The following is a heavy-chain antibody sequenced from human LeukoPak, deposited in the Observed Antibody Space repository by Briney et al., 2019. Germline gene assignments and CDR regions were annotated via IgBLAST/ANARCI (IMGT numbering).Heavy chain of an antibody. CDR3: ARDLFDGDYSPQYFQH. Sequence: PGGSLRLSCAASGFTFSDYYMSWIRQAPGKGLEWVSYISSSSSYTNYADSVKGRFTISRVNAKNSLYLQMNSLRAEDTAVYYCARDLFDGDYSPQYFQHWGQGTLVTVSS. J-gene: IGHJ1*01. D-gene: IGHD4-17*01. V-gene: IGHV3-11*06. CDR2: ISSSSSYT. CDR1: GFTFSDYY.